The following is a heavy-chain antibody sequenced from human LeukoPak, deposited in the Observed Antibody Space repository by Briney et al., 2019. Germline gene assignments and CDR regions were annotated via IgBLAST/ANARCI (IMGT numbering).Heavy chain of an antibody. CDR1: GFTFSRYA. J-gene: IGHJ4*02. V-gene: IGHV3-30*04. CDR2: KSYDGSDE. CDR3: ARDVRGGTNEEADY. Sequence: GGSLRLSCEASGFTFSRYAMYWVRQAPGKGLEWVEVKSYDGSDEFYADSVKGRFTISRDNSKNTLYLQMNTLRAEDTAVYYCARDVRGGTNEEADYWGQGTLVTVSS. D-gene: IGHD1-26*01.